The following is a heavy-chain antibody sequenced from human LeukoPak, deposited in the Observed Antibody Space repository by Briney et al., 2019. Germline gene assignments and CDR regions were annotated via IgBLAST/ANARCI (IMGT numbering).Heavy chain of an antibody. Sequence: ASVKVSCKASGGTFSSYAISWVRQAPGQGLEWMGRIIPILGIANYAQKFQGRVTITADKSTSTAYMELSSLRSEDTAVYYWARDLKFDYWGQGTLVTVSS. J-gene: IGHJ4*02. CDR1: GGTFSSYA. CDR3: ARDLKFDY. CDR2: IIPILGIA. V-gene: IGHV1-69*04.